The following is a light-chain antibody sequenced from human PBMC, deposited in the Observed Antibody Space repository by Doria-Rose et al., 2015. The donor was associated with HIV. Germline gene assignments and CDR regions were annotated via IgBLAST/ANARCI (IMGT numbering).Light chain of an antibody. CDR1: QSVSANY. CDR3: HQYASSRT. J-gene: IGKJ1*01. CDR2: GAS. V-gene: IGKV3-20*01. Sequence: TQSPGTLSLSPGERATLSCRASQSVSANYLAWYQQRPGQSPMLLIYGASSRATDIPDRFSGSGSGTDFTLTISRLEPEGFAVYYCHQYASSRTFGQGTKVEIK.